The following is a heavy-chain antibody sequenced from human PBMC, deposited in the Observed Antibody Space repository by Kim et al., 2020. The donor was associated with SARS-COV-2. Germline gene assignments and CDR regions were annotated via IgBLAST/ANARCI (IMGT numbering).Heavy chain of an antibody. V-gene: IGHV3-23*01. CDR2: ST. D-gene: IGHD5-12*01. Sequence: STYYADSVKGRFTISRDNSKNTLYLQMNSLRAEDTAVYYCAKMADGYNYYWGQGTLVTVSS. J-gene: IGHJ4*02. CDR3: AKMADGYNYY.